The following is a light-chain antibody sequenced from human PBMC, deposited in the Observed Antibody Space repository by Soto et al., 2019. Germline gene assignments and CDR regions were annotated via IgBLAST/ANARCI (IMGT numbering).Light chain of an antibody. CDR2: SNN. CDR1: SSNIGSNT. Sequence: HSVLTQPPSASGTPGQRVTISCSGSSSNIGSNTVNWYQQLPGTAPKLLIYSNNQRPSGVPDRFSGSKSGTSASLAISGLQSEDEADYYCAAWDDSLNGPVFGGGTQLPS. V-gene: IGLV1-44*01. CDR3: AAWDDSLNGPV. J-gene: IGLJ2*01.